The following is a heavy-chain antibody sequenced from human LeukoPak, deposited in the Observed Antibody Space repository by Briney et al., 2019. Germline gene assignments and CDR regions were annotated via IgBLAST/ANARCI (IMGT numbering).Heavy chain of an antibody. CDR2: ISYDGSNK. CDR3: ARGRPVGASTVEDY. J-gene: IGHJ4*02. V-gene: IGHV3-30*14. CDR1: GFTFSSYA. Sequence: QPGRSLRLSCAASGFTFSSYAMHWVRQAPGKGLEWVAVISYDGSNKYYADSVKGRFSISRDNSKNTLYLQMNNLRAEDTAVYYCARGRPVGASTVEDYWGQGTLVTVSS. D-gene: IGHD1-26*01.